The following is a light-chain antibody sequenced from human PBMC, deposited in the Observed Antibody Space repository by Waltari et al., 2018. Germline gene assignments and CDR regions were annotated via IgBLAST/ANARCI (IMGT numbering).Light chain of an antibody. J-gene: IGKJ1*01. Sequence: DLQMTQSPSSLSASVVYRLTITCRASQSITSSLNWYQQKPGKAPKLLIYATSSLQSGIPSRFSGSESGTEFTLTISSLQSEDFATYYCQQYYSTPLTFGQGTKVEIK. CDR2: ATS. V-gene: IGKV1-39*01. CDR3: QQYYSTPLT. CDR1: QSITSS.